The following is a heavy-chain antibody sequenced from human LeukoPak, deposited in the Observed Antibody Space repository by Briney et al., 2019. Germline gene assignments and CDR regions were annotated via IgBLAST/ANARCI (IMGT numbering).Heavy chain of an antibody. CDR2: IYPGDSDT. Sequence: GESLKISCKGSGYSFTSYWIGWVRQMPGKGLEWMGIIYPGDSDTRYSPSFQGQVTISADKSISTAYLQWSSLKASDTAMYYCAGHRPDILTGYYSRYYYYYMDVWGKGTTVTVSS. D-gene: IGHD3-9*01. V-gene: IGHV5-51*01. CDR3: AGHRPDILTGYYSRYYYYYMDV. CDR1: GYSFTSYW. J-gene: IGHJ6*03.